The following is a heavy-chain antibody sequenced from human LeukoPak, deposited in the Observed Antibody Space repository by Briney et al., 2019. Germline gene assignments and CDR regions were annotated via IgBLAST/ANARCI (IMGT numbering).Heavy chain of an antibody. CDR3: ARLSRVTPTGRWYYGMDV. CDR1: GFTFSSYG. J-gene: IGHJ6*02. V-gene: IGHV3-30*03. Sequence: GRSLRLSCAASGFTFSSYGMHWVRQAPGKGLEWVAVISYDGSNKYYADSVKGRFTISRDNSKNTLYLQMNSLRAEDTAVYYCARLSRVTPTGRWYYGMDVWAKGPRSPSP. D-gene: IGHD1-1*01. CDR2: ISYDGSNK.